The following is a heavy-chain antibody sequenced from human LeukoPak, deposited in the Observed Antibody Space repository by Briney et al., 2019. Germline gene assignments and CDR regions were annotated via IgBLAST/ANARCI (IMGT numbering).Heavy chain of an antibody. D-gene: IGHD4/OR15-4a*01. CDR2: PDSRGGST. J-gene: IGHJ5*02. CDR3: AKAYDYGNWFDP. CDR1: GFTFSNTW. Sequence: GGSVRLSCAASGFTFSNTWMHWVRQAPGKGLVWVSRPDSRGGSTAYADSVKGRFTISRDNAKNTLYLQMNSLKVEDTAVYYCAKAYDYGNWFDPWGQGTLVIVSS. V-gene: IGHV3-74*01.